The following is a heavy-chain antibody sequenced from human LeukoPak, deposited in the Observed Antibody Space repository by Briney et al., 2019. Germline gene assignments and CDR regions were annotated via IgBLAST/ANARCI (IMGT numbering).Heavy chain of an antibody. CDR1: GGSISGYY. CDR3: ARRWRLSYFDY. CDR2: ITYSGSA. V-gene: IGHV4-59*08. D-gene: IGHD6-25*01. Sequence: SEPLSLTCTVSGGSISGYYWSWIRQPPGQGLEWFGFITYSGSANYNPALKSRLSISLDTSKNQFSLNLYSLTAADTAVYYCARRWRLSYFDYWGQGTLVTGSS. J-gene: IGHJ4*02.